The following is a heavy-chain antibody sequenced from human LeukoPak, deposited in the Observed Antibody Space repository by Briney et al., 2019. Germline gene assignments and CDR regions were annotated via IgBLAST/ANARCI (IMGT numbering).Heavy chain of an antibody. Sequence: GGSLRLSCAASGVTLSSYGMTWVRQAPGKGPEWVSVISSSAGSTYYADSVKGRFTISRDNSKNTLYLQMNSLRAEDTAVYYCAKGSGRGYSYGLEYWGQGTLVTVSS. CDR1: GVTLSSYG. D-gene: IGHD5-18*01. J-gene: IGHJ4*02. CDR2: ISSSAGST. CDR3: AKGSGRGYSYGLEY. V-gene: IGHV3-23*01.